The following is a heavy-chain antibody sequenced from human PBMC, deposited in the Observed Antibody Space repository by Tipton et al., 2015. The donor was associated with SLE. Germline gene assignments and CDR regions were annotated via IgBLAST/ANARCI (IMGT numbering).Heavy chain of an antibody. J-gene: IGHJ2*01. Sequence: SLRLSCAASGFTFSSYAMSWVRQAPGKGLEWVSAISDSGGSTYYADSVKGRFTISRDNSKNTLYLQMNSLRAEDTAVYYCAKYGTVTFYWYFDLWGCGTLVTVSS. CDR1: GFTFSSYA. D-gene: IGHD4-17*01. V-gene: IGHV3-23*01. CDR2: ISDSGGST. CDR3: AKYGTVTFYWYFDL.